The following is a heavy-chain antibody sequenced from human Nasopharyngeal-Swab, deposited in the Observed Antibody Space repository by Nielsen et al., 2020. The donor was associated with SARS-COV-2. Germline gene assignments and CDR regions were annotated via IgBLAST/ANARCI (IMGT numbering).Heavy chain of an antibody. CDR1: GFNFSRYW. CDR3: ARGYSSPDV. D-gene: IGHD6-13*01. CDR2: IKQDGSEK. J-gene: IGHJ6*03. Sequence: GESLKIFCAASGFNFSRYWMSWVRQAPGKGLEWVANIKQDGSEKYYVDSVKGRFTISRDNAKNSLYLQMNSLRAEDTAVYYCARGYSSPDVWGKGTTVTVSS. V-gene: IGHV3-7*01.